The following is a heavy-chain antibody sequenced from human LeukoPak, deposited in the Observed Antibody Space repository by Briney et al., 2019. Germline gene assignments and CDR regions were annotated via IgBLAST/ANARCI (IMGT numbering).Heavy chain of an antibody. CDR1: GFTFSSYE. J-gene: IGHJ3*02. Sequence: SGGSLRLSCAASGFTFSSYEMNWVRQAPGKGLEWVANIKKDGSEKYYVYSVEGRFTISRDNAKNSLYLQMSSLRAEDTAVYYCASILWLYYYGRGGAFDIWGQGTMVTVSS. V-gene: IGHV3-7*01. CDR3: ASILWLYYYGRGGAFDI. D-gene: IGHD3-10*02. CDR2: IKKDGSEK.